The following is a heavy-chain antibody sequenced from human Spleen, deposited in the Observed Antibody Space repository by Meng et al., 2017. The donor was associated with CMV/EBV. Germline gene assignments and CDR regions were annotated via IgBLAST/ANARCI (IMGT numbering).Heavy chain of an antibody. D-gene: IGHD4-17*01. V-gene: IGHV3-73*01. CDR1: GVTFRGSA. CDR2: IRTQANNYAT. J-gene: IGHJ6*02. Sequence: GGSLRLSYAASGVTFRGSAIHWVRQASGKGLEWVGRIRTQANNYATAYAASVKGRFTISRDDSKNTAYLQMNSLRAEDTAVYYCARDPRTTVTTYPTHLYYYYGMDVWGQGTTVTVSS. CDR3: ARDPRTTVTTYPTHLYYYYGMDV.